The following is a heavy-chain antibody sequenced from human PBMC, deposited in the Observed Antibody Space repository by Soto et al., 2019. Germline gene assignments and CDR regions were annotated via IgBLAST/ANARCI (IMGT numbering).Heavy chain of an antibody. J-gene: IGHJ4*02. Sequence: QLQLQESGPGLVKPSETLSLTCTVSGGSISSSSYYWGWIRQPPGKGLEWIGSIYYSGSTYYNPSLKSRVTISVNTSKNQFPLKLSSVTAADTAVYYCARVYYDYVWGSYRYTGYYFDYWGQGTLVTVSS. CDR2: IYYSGST. CDR1: GGSISSSSYY. CDR3: ARVYYDYVWGSYRYTGYYFDY. D-gene: IGHD3-16*02. V-gene: IGHV4-39*01.